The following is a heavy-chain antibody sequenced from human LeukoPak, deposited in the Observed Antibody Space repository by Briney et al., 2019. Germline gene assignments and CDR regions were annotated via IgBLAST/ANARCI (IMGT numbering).Heavy chain of an antibody. D-gene: IGHD4-17*01. Sequence: SETLSLTCTVSGGSISSSSCYWGWIRQPPGKGLEWIGSIYYSGSTYYNPSLKSRVTISVDTSKNQFSLKLSSVTAADTAVYYCAQGDGDYNFDYWGQGTLVTVSS. CDR1: GGSISSSSCY. CDR2: IYYSGST. J-gene: IGHJ4*02. CDR3: AQGDGDYNFDY. V-gene: IGHV4-39*07.